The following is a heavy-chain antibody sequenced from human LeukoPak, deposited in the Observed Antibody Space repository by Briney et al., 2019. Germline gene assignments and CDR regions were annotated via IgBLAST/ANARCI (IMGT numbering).Heavy chain of an antibody. V-gene: IGHV3-23*01. J-gene: IGHJ4*02. CDR3: AKDKRHTSGWYYDY. CDR2: MSGSGGST. Sequence: GGSLRLSCAASGFTFSSYSMNWVRQAPGKGLECVSAMSGSGGSTYYADSVKGRFTISRDNSKNTLYLQMNNLRAEDTAVYYCAKDKRHTSGWYYDYWGQGTLVTVSS. CDR1: GFTFSSYS. D-gene: IGHD6-19*01.